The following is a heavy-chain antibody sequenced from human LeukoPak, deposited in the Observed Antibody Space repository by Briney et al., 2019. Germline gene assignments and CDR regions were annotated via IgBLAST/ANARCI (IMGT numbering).Heavy chain of an antibody. Sequence: GASVKVSCKVSGYTLTELSMHWVRQAPGKGLEWMGGFDPEDGETIYAQKFQGRVTMTEDTSTDTAYMELSSLRSEDTAVYYCATGVIVATIFRGSLDYWGQGTLVTVSS. D-gene: IGHD5-12*01. CDR1: GYTLTELS. J-gene: IGHJ4*02. V-gene: IGHV1-24*01. CDR3: ATGVIVATIFRGSLDY. CDR2: FDPEDGET.